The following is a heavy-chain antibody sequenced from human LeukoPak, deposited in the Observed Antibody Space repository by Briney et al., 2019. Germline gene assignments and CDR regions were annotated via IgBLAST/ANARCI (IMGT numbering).Heavy chain of an antibody. CDR3: ASGYYDSSGYYYEGRNYFDY. Sequence: PGASVKVSCKASGYTFTSYGISWVRQAPGQGLEWMGWISAYNGNTNYAQKLQGRVTMTTDTSTSTAYMELRSLRSDDTAVYYCASGYYDSSGYYYEGRNYFDYWGQGTLVTVSS. D-gene: IGHD3-22*01. CDR2: ISAYNGNT. CDR1: GYTFTSYG. V-gene: IGHV1-18*01. J-gene: IGHJ4*02.